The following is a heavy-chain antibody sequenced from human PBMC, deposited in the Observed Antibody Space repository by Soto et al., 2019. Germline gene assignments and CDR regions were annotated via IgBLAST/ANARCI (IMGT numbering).Heavy chain of an antibody. J-gene: IGHJ4*02. CDR2: IDGSGSGT. CDR1: GFSFSSDAA. V-gene: IGHV3-23*05. D-gene: IGHD1-26*01. CDR3: SKARYISNRGCFDD. Sequence: EVQLLDSGGGVVQPGGSLRLSCAASGFSFSSDAARSWVRQAPGKGLEWVSTIDGSGSGTFDADSVKGRFTISKDNSKTTLCLQMTSLGADDTAIYCCSKARYISNRGCFDDWGQGTMVTVSS.